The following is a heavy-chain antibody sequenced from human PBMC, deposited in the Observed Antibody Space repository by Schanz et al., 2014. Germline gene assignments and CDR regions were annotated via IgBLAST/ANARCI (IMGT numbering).Heavy chain of an antibody. CDR1: GGTFSSYA. J-gene: IGHJ6*02. Sequence: QVQLVQSGAEVKKPGSSVKVSCKASGGTFSSYAFSWVRQAPGQGLEWMGKIIPILGMENYAQKFQGRVTITADISTSTAYMDLSSLRSDDTAVYYCARGGDYIVVLVAVTREYYYHAMDVWGQGTTVTVSS. V-gene: IGHV1-69*04. CDR3: ARGGDYIVVLVAVTREYYYHAMDV. D-gene: IGHD2-15*01. CDR2: IIPILGME.